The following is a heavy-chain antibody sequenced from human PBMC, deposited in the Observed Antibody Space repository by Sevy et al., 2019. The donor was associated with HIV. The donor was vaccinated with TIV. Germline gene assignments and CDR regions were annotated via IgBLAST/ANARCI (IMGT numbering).Heavy chain of an antibody. D-gene: IGHD1-26*01. J-gene: IGHJ2*01. CDR2: IYYSGST. CDR3: ARSSGRLNYWYFDL. CDR1: GGSISSGGYY. Sequence: SETLSLTCTVSGGSISSGGYYWSWIRQHPGKGLEWIGYIYYSGSTYYNPSLKSRVTISVDTSKNQFSLKLSSVTAADTAVYYGARSSGRLNYWYFDLWGRGTQVTVSS. V-gene: IGHV4-31*03.